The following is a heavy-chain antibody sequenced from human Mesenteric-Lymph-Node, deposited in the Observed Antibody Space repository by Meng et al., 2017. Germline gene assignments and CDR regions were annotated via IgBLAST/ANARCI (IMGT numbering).Heavy chain of an antibody. J-gene: IGHJ4*02. CDR2: ISVSGDST. D-gene: IGHD3-10*01. CDR1: GFTFTDFA. Sequence: GESLKISCAASGFTFTDFAMTWIRQAPGKGLECLSTISVSGDSTNYADSVRGRFTISRDNSKNTLYLQMNSLRVEDTAVYFCAKPYGSGDFDSWCQGTLVTVSS. V-gene: IGHV3-23*01. CDR3: AKPYGSGDFDS.